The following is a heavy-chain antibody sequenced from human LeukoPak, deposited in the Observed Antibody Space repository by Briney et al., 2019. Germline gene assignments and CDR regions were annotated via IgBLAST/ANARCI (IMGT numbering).Heavy chain of an antibody. Sequence: PSETLSLTCTVYGGSFSDYYWSWIRQPPGKGLEWIGEINHSGSTNYNPSLKSRVTISVDTSKNQFSLKLSSVTAADTAVYYCANGYYYYMDVWGKGTTVTVSS. CDR1: GGSFSDYY. V-gene: IGHV4-34*01. J-gene: IGHJ6*03. CDR2: INHSGST. CDR3: ANGYYYYMDV.